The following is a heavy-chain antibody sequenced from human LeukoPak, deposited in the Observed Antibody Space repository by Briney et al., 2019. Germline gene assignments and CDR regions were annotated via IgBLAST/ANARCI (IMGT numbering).Heavy chain of an antibody. J-gene: IGHJ3*01. CDR1: GFSFDNYG. CDR3: AKAYSRWALTLTNDAFDF. Sequence: GGSLRLSCGVSGFSFDNYGMYWVRQSPGKGLEWVAFLRYDGSDEQYADSVKGRFTISRDNSQDTLFLQMNSLKPDDTAVYYCAKAYSRWALTLTNDAFDFWGQGTMVRVSS. V-gene: IGHV3-30*02. CDR2: LRYDGSDE. D-gene: IGHD3-22*01.